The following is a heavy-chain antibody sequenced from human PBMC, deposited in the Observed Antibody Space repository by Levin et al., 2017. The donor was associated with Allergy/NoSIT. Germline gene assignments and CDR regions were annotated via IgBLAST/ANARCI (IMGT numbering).Heavy chain of an antibody. CDR3: ARGSSYNWSEYYFDY. V-gene: IGHV3-53*01. J-gene: IGHJ4*02. Sequence: PGGSLRLSCAASGFTVSSNYMSWVRQAPGKGLEWVSVIYSGGSTYYADSVKGRFTISRDNSKNTLYLQMNSLRAEDTAVYYCARGSSYNWSEYYFDYWGQGTLVTVSS. D-gene: IGHD1-20*01. CDR1: GFTVSSNY. CDR2: IYSGGST.